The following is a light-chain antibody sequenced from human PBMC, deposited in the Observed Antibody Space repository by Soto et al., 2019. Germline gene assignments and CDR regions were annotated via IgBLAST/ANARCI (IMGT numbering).Light chain of an antibody. Sequence: DIVMTQSPLSLPVTPGEPASISCRYSQSLLHSNGYNYLDWYLQKPGQSPQLLIYLGSNRASGVPDRFSGSGSGTDFTLKISRVEAEDVGVYYCMQDLQTPRTFGQGTKLEIK. CDR3: MQDLQTPRT. CDR1: QSLLHSNGYNY. J-gene: IGKJ2*01. CDR2: LGS. V-gene: IGKV2-28*01.